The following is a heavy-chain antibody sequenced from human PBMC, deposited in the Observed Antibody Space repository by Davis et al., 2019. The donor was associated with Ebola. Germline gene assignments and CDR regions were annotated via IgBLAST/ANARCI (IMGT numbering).Heavy chain of an antibody. Sequence: PGGSLRLSCAASGFTFSSYGMHWVRQAPGKGLEWVAVISYDGSNKYYADSVKGRFTISRDNSKNTLYLQMNSLRAEDTAVYYCARDRWNDYGDSDFDYWGQGTLVTVSS. J-gene: IGHJ4*02. CDR2: ISYDGSNK. V-gene: IGHV3-30*03. CDR3: ARDRWNDYGDSDFDY. D-gene: IGHD4-17*01. CDR1: GFTFSSYG.